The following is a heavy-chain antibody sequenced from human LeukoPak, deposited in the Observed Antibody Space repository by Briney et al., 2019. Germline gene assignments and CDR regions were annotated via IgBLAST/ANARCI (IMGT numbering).Heavy chain of an antibody. Sequence: SETLSLTCTVSGGSISSYYWSWIRQPAGKGLEWIGSIYYSGSTYYNPSLKSRVTISVDTSKNQFSLKLSSVTAADTAVYYCARQGYCSSTSCYPSDYWGQGTLVTVSS. D-gene: IGHD2-2*01. CDR3: ARQGYCSSTSCYPSDY. J-gene: IGHJ4*02. V-gene: IGHV4-59*05. CDR1: GGSISSYY. CDR2: IYYSGST.